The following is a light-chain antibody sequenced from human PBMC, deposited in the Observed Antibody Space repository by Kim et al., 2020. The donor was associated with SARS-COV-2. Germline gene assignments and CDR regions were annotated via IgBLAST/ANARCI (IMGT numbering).Light chain of an antibody. V-gene: IGLV2-8*01. Sequence: QSALTQPPSASGSPGQSVTISCTGTSSDVGGYKYVSWYQQHPGNAPKLMIYEVNKRPSGVPNRFSGSKSGNTAFLTVSGLQAEDEADYYCGSYGGSNNLVFGGGTQLTVL. CDR1: SSDVGGYKY. CDR3: GSYGGSNNLV. CDR2: EVN. J-gene: IGLJ3*02.